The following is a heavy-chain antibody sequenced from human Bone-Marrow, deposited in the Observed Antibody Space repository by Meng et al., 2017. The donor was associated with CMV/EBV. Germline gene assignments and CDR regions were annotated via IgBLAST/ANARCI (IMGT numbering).Heavy chain of an antibody. D-gene: IGHD3-3*01. CDR1: GYTFTGYY. J-gene: IGHJ6*01. CDR2: INPNSGGT. CDR3: ARDLRRVRPIFGVVISRGMDV. V-gene: IGHV1-2*02. Sequence: ASVKVSCKASGYTFTGYYMHWVRQAPGQGLEWMGWINPNSGGTNYAQKFQGRVTMTRDTSISTAYMELSRLRSEDTAVYYCARDLRRVRPIFGVVISRGMDVWGQGTTVTGSS.